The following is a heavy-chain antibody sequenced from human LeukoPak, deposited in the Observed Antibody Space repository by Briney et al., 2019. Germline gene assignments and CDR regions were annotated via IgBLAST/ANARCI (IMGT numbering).Heavy chain of an antibody. CDR2: INPYSGAI. CDR1: GFTFTDEY. CDR3: ARDPKSQLLLDY. J-gene: IGHJ4*02. V-gene: IGHV1-2*02. D-gene: IGHD2-2*01. Sequence: ASVKVSCKSSGFTFTDEYIHWVRQAPGQGLEWMGWINPYSGAINYAQKFQGRVTLTRDTSISTAYMELSRLTSGDTAVYYCARDPKSQLLLDYWGQGALVTVSS.